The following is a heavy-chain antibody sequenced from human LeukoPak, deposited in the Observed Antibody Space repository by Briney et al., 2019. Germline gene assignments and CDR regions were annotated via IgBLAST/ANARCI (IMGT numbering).Heavy chain of an antibody. D-gene: IGHD1-1*01. V-gene: IGHV4-34*01. CDR2: INHSGST. J-gene: IGHJ4*02. CDR3: ARVSAVETV. CDR1: GGSFSGYY. Sequence: SETLSLTCAVYGGSFSGYYWSWIRQPPGKGLEWIGEINHSGSTNYDPSLKSRVTISVDTSKNQFSLKLSSVTAADTAVYYCARVSAVETVWGQGTLVTVSS.